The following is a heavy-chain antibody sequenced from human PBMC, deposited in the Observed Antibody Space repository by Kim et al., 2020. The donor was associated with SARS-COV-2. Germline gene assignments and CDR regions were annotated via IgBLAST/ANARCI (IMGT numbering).Heavy chain of an antibody. J-gene: IGHJ6*02. CDR3: ARDRGNIGMDV. V-gene: IGHV3-48*03. Sequence: IYYADSLKDRFTISRDTAKNALYLQMNSLRAEDTAVYYCARDRGNIGMDVWGQGTTVTVSS. CDR2: I.